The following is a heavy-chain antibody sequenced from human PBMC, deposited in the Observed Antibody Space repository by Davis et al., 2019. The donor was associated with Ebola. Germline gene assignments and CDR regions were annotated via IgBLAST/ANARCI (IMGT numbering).Heavy chain of an antibody. D-gene: IGHD6-19*01. J-gene: IGHJ4*02. CDR1: GFTFSSYA. V-gene: IGHV3-23*01. CDR2: ISGSGGST. CDR3: ANQQWLADY. Sequence: GESLKISCAASGFTFSSYAMSWVRQAPGKGLEWVSAISGSGGSTYYADSVKGRFTISRDNSKNTLYLQMNSLRAEDTAVYYCANQQWLADYWGQGTLVTVSS.